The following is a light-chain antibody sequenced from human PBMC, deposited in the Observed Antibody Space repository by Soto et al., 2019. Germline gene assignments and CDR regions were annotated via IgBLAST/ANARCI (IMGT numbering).Light chain of an antibody. CDR1: QDISKY. CDR2: DGS. CDR3: QQYNSYPLT. J-gene: IGKJ1*01. Sequence: DIQMTQSPSSLSASVGDRVTITCQASQDISKYVNWYQQKPGTAPKLLIYDGSNVQLGVPSRFSVSGSGTDFTFTINSLRPDDFATYYCQQYNSYPLTFGQGTKVDIK. V-gene: IGKV1-33*01.